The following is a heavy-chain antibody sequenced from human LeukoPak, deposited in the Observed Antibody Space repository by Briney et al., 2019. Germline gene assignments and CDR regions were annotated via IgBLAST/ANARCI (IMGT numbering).Heavy chain of an antibody. D-gene: IGHD4-17*01. Sequence: SVKVSCKASGGTFSSYAISWVRQAPGQGLEWMGGIIPIFGTANYAQKFQGRVTITADESTSTAYMELSSLRSEDTAVYYCARGGSTVTNYYYYMDVWGKGTTVTVSS. CDR1: GGTFSSYA. CDR3: ARGGSTVTNYYYYMDV. CDR2: IIPIFGTA. J-gene: IGHJ6*03. V-gene: IGHV1-69*13.